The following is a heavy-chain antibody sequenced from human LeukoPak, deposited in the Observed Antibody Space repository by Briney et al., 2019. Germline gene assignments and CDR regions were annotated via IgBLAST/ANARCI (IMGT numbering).Heavy chain of an antibody. D-gene: IGHD6-19*01. CDR3: ARDHSSGWSSGAY. Sequence: PGGSLRLSCAASGFTFSGYSMNWVRQAPGKGLEWVSSISSSSSYIYYADSVKGRFTISRDNAKNSLYLQMNSLRAEDTAVYYCARDHSSGWSSGAYWGQGTLVTVSS. V-gene: IGHV3-21*01. J-gene: IGHJ4*02. CDR2: ISSSSSYI. CDR1: GFTFSGYS.